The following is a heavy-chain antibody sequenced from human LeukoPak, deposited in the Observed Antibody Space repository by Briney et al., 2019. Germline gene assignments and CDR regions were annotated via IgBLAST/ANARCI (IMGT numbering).Heavy chain of an antibody. V-gene: IGHV3-66*02. CDR2: IRSDSGT. D-gene: IGHD1-26*01. J-gene: IGHJ6*02. CDR1: GLTVSSNY. CDR3: ARDGERELSRYYGMDV. Sequence: GGSLRLSCAASGLTVSSNYMTWVRQAPGKGLQWASIIRSDSGTDYADSVKGRFTISRDNSKNTLYLQMNSLRAEDTAVYYCARDGERELSRYYGMDVWGQGTTVTVSS.